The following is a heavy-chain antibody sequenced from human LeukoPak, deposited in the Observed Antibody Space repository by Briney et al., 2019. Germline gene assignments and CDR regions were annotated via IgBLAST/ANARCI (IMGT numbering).Heavy chain of an antibody. J-gene: IGHJ4*02. CDR1: GGSFSGYY. Sequence: LETLSLTCAVYGGSFSGYYWSWIRQPPGKGLEWIGEINHSGSTNYNPSLKSRVTISVDTSKNQFSLKLSSVTAADTAVYYCARGRLGGYSYGYAFDYWGQGTLATVSS. D-gene: IGHD5-18*01. V-gene: IGHV4-34*01. CDR2: INHSGST. CDR3: ARGRLGGYSYGYAFDY.